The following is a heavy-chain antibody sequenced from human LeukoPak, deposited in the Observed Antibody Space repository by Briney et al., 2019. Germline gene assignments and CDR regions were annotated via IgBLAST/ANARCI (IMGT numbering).Heavy chain of an antibody. Sequence: ASVKVSCKASGYTFTGYYMHWVRQAPGQGLEWMGRINPNSGGTNYAQKFQGRVTMTRDTSISTAYMELSRLRSDDTAVYYCARDRGAVAGKRGYFDYWGQGTLVTVSS. CDR3: ARDRGAVAGKRGYFDY. D-gene: IGHD6-19*01. CDR2: INPNSGGT. CDR1: GYTFTGYY. J-gene: IGHJ4*02. V-gene: IGHV1-2*06.